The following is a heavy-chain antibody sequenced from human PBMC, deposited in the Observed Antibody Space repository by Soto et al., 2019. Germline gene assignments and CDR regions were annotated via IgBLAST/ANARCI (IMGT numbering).Heavy chain of an antibody. D-gene: IGHD3-16*02. CDR2: ISPYNGNT. V-gene: IGHV1-18*01. CDR3: ERVPSYRPEDS. Sequence: QVQLVQSGAEVKKPGASVKVSCEASGYIFNTYGITWVRQAPGQGLEWMGWISPYNGNTKYAQRFQDTLTITTNKPTSTAQTELKSRRPDDTAVYYCERVPSYRPEDSWVQGTLVTVSS. J-gene: IGHJ4*02. CDR1: GYIFNTYG.